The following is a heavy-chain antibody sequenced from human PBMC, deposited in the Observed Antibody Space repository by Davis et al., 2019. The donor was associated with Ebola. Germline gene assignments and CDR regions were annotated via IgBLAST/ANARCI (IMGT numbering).Heavy chain of an antibody. J-gene: IGHJ4*02. V-gene: IGHV3-33*01. CDR2: IHYDGGPQ. CDR3: ARWVTTSGSDY. CDR1: GFSISTYG. Sequence: PGGSLRLSCAASGFSISTYGMLWVRQAPGKGLEWVAVIHYDGGPQYYADSVKGRFTISRDNSKNTLYLQMNSLRVEDTAIYYCARWVTTSGSDYWGQGTVVTVSS. D-gene: IGHD4-17*01.